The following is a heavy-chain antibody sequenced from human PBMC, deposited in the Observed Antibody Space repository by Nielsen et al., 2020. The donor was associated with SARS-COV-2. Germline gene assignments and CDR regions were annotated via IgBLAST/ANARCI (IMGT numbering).Heavy chain of an antibody. D-gene: IGHD3-10*01. CDR3: AKDSLGFGVNWFDP. Sequence: GGSLRLSCAASGFTFSDYYMSWIRQAPGKGLEWVSYISSSSSYTNYADSVKGRFTISRDNSKNTLYLQMNSLRAEDTAVYYCAKDSLGFGVNWFDPWGQGTLVTVSS. CDR1: GFTFSDYY. CDR2: ISSSSSYT. V-gene: IGHV3-11*06. J-gene: IGHJ5*02.